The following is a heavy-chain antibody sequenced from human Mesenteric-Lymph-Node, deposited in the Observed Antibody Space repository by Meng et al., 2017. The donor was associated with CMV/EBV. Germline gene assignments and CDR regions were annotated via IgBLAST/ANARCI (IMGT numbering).Heavy chain of an antibody. V-gene: IGHV1-69*05. Sequence: SVKVSCKASGCTFSRHAISWVRQAPGQGLEWLGGVIPPFGTSNHAQKFQGRVTITTDESTSTAYMELSSLRSEDTAMYYCATSYCSSSACYSRCGMDVWGQGTTVTVSS. CDR3: ATSYCSSSACYSRCGMDV. CDR1: GCTFSRHA. J-gene: IGHJ6*02. CDR2: VIPPFGTS. D-gene: IGHD2-2*01.